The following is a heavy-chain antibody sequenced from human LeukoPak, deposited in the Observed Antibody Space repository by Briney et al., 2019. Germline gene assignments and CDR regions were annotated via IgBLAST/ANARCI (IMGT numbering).Heavy chain of an antibody. CDR3: ARVGATEFFQH. D-gene: IGHD1-26*01. CDR1: GYTFTSYD. V-gene: IGHV1-8*01. J-gene: IGHJ1*01. Sequence: ASVKVSCKASGYTFTSYDINWVRQATGQGREWMGWMNPYRGNTGYAQKFPGRVTMTRNTSISTAYMELSSMRSEVTALYYCARVGATEFFQHWGQGTLVTVSS. CDR2: MNPYRGNT.